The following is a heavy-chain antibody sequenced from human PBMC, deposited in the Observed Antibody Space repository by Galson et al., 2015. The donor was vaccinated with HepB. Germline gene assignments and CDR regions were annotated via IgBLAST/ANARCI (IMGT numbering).Heavy chain of an antibody. V-gene: IGHV1-3*01. CDR1: GYTFTSYA. Sequence: VKVSCKASGYTFTSYAMHWVRQAPGQRLEWMGWINAGNGNTKYSQKFQGRVTITRDTSASTAYMELSSLRSEDTAVYYCARRLERRLNAFGIWGQGTMVTVSS. D-gene: IGHD1-1*01. J-gene: IGHJ3*02. CDR3: ARRLERRLNAFGI. CDR2: INAGNGNT.